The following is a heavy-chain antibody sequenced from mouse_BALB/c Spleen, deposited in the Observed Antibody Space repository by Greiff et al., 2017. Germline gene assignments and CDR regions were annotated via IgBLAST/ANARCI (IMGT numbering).Heavy chain of an antibody. CDR3: ATYDYDGFAY. Sequence: EVKLVESGGGLVQPGGSRKLSCAASGFTFSSFGMHWVRQAPEKGLEWVAYISSGSSTIYYADTVKGRFTISRDNPKNTLFLQMTSLRSEDTAMYYCATYDYDGFAYWGQGTLVTVSA. J-gene: IGHJ3*01. CDR2: ISSGSSTI. V-gene: IGHV5-17*02. CDR1: GFTFSSFG. D-gene: IGHD2-4*01.